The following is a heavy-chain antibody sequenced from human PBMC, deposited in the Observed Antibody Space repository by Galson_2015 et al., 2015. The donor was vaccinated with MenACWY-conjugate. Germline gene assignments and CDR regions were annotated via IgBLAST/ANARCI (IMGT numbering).Heavy chain of an antibody. CDR3: ARGHYGMDV. V-gene: IGHV3-7*03. CDR1: GSTFRNYW. J-gene: IGHJ6*02. Sequence: SLRLSCAASGSTFRNYWMTWVRQAPGKGLEWVASIKKDGSEKYYVDSVKGRFTISRDNAKNSLYLEMNSLRVEDTAVYSCARGHYGMDVWGQGNTVTASS. CDR2: IKKDGSEK.